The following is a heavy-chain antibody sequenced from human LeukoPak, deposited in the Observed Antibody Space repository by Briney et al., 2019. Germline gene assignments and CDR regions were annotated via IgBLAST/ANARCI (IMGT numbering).Heavy chain of an antibody. CDR2: IYYSGST. CDR1: GGXISSSSYC. Sequence: SETLSLTCTVSGGXISSSSYCWGWIRQPPGKGLEWIGSIYYSGSTYYNPSLKSRVTISVDTSKNQFSLKLTSVTAADTAVYYCASNGVEGYYFDYWGQGTLVTVSS. D-gene: IGHD3-10*01. J-gene: IGHJ4*02. CDR3: ASNGVEGYYFDY. V-gene: IGHV4-39*01.